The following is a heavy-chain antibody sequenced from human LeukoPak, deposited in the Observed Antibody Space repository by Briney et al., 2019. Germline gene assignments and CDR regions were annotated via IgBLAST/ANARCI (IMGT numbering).Heavy chain of an antibody. CDR2: IRHDASDK. V-gene: IGHV3-30*02. J-gene: IGHJ4*02. Sequence: GSLRLSCAASGLTFSRYGMHWVRQAPGKGLDWVAFIRHDASDKNYADSVKGRFTISRDNSKNSLYLQMNSLRPEDTAVYYCVPGDHIDYWGQGTLVIVSS. CDR1: GLTFSRYG. CDR3: VPGDHIDY. D-gene: IGHD2-21*02.